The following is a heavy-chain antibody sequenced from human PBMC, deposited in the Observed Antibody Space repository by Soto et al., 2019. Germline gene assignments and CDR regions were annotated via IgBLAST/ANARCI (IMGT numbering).Heavy chain of an antibody. CDR2: ISSSGSTI. Sequence: GGSLRLSCAASGFTFSSYEMNWVRQAPGKGLEWVSYISSSGSTIYYADSVKGRFTISRDNAKNSLYLQMNSLRAEDTAVYYCARVSYSRAFDIWGQGTEVTVS. D-gene: IGHD2-15*01. V-gene: IGHV3-48*03. J-gene: IGHJ3*02. CDR1: GFTFSSYE. CDR3: ARVSYSRAFDI.